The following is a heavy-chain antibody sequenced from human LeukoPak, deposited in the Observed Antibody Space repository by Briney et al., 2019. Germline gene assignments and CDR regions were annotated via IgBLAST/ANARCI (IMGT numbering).Heavy chain of an antibody. V-gene: IGHV4-31*03. D-gene: IGHD2-15*01. Sequence: PSETLSLTCTVSGGSISSGGYYWSWIRQHPGKGLEWIGYIYYSGSTYYNPSLKSRVTISVDTSKNQFSLKLSSVTAADTAVYYCARERYCSGGSCPYFDYWGQGTLVTVSS. CDR2: IYYSGST. CDR3: ARERYCSGGSCPYFDY. CDR1: GGSISSGGYY. J-gene: IGHJ4*02.